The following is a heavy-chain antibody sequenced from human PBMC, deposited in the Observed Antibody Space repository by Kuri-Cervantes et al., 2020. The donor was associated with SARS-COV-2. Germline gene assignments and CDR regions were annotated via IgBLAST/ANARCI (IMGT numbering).Heavy chain of an antibody. V-gene: IGHV3-30*18. CDR1: GFTFSSYG. Sequence: GESLKISCAASGFTFSSYGMHWVRQAPGKGLEWVAVISYDGSNKYYADSVKGRFTISRDNSKNTLYLQMNSLRAEDTAVYYCAKDRQNYGFWSGLDYWGQGTRGTVSS. D-gene: IGHD3-3*01. CDR3: AKDRQNYGFWSGLDY. J-gene: IGHJ4*02. CDR2: ISYDGSNK.